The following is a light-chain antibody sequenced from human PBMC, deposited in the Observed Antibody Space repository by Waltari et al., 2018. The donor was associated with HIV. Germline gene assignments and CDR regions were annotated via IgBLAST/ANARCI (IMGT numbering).Light chain of an antibody. CDR1: RAINKD. J-gene: IGKJ1*01. CDR3: LQLSGFPRT. V-gene: IGKV1-17*01. Sequence: DIQMTQSPPSLSTSVGDRVITTSRARRAINKDLGWYQQIAGTPPRRLIHSVSTLSAGVPSRFRGGGSGTHFTLSIDALQPEDVATYFCLQLSGFPRTFGQGT. CDR2: SVS.